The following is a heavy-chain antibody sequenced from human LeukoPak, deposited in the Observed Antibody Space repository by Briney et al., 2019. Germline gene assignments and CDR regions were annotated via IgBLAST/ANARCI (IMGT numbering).Heavy chain of an antibody. CDR2: ISGSGGST. Sequence: GGSLRLSCAASGFTFSSYAMSWVRQAPGKGLEWVSAISGSGGSTYYADSVKGRFTISRDNSKNTLYLQMNSLRAEDTAVYYCAKRSPRDIVVVPADLGYGMDVWGQGTTVTVSS. CDR1: GFTFSSYA. CDR3: AKRSPRDIVVVPADLGYGMDV. J-gene: IGHJ6*02. D-gene: IGHD2-2*01. V-gene: IGHV3-23*01.